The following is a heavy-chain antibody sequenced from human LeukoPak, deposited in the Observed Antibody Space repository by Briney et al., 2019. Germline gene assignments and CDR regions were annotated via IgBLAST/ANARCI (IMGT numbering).Heavy chain of an antibody. CDR3: AKGAYDYIEMGYFDD. CDR2: INEDGSGK. J-gene: IGHJ4*02. CDR1: GFIFRSSW. Sequence: AGGSLRLSCAASGFIFRSSWMSWVRRAPGKGLECVALINEDGSGKFYVDSVRGRFTISRDNGENSLYLQMSSLRAEDTALYYCAKGAYDYIEMGYFDDWGQGTLVTVSS. V-gene: IGHV3-7*03. D-gene: IGHD5-12*01.